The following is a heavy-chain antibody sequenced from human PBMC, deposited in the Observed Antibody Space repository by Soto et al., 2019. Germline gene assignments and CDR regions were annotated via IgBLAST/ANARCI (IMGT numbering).Heavy chain of an antibody. V-gene: IGHV4-34*01. CDR3: ARRLCDGGVCYFYY. CDR1: GGSFSGYY. J-gene: IGHJ4*02. Sequence: SETLSLTCALYGGSFSGYYWSWIRQPPGKGLEWIGEINHSGSTYYNPSLKSRVTISVDRSKNQFSLKLSSVTAADTAVYYCARRLCDGGVCYFYYWGQGTQVTVSS. CDR2: INHSGST. D-gene: IGHD4-17*01.